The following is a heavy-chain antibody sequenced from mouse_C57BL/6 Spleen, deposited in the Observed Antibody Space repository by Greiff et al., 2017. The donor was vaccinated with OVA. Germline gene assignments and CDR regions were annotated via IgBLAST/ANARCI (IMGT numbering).Heavy chain of an antibody. D-gene: IGHD1-1*01. CDR1: GYTFTDYN. V-gene: IGHV1-18*01. Sequence: VQLQQSGPELVKPGASVKMSCKASGYTFTDYNMHWVKQSHGKSLEWIGDINPNNGGTIYNQKFKGKATLTVDKSSSTAYMELRSLTSEYTAVYYCARDYYGSYLDYWGQGTTLTVSS. CDR3: ARDYYGSYLDY. J-gene: IGHJ2*01. CDR2: INPNNGGT.